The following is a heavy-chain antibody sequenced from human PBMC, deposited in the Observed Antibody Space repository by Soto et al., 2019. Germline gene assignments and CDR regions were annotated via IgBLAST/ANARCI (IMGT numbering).Heavy chain of an antibody. Sequence: SSVKVSCTASGGTFSGYAISWVRQAPGQGLEWMGGIIPIFGTANYAQKFQGRVTITADESTSTAYMELSSLRSEDTAVYYCARASPSDYDFWSVYYDCGQGPLVTVSS. CDR3: ARASPSDYDFWSVYYD. D-gene: IGHD3-3*01. CDR2: IIPIFGTA. J-gene: IGHJ4*02. CDR1: GGTFSGYA. V-gene: IGHV1-69*01.